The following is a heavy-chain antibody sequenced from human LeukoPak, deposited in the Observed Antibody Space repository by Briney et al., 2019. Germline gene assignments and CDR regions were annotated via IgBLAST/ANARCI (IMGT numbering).Heavy chain of an antibody. Sequence: GGSLRLSCAASGFTFSSYAMSWVRQAPGKGLEWVSAISGSGGSTYYADSVKGRFTISRDNFRNTLYLQMNRLRVEDAALYYCARAPVTSCRGAFCYPFDLWGQGVLVTVSS. J-gene: IGHJ4*02. V-gene: IGHV3-23*01. CDR3: ARAPVTSCRGAFCYPFDL. CDR2: ISGSGGST. CDR1: GFTFSSYA. D-gene: IGHD2-15*01.